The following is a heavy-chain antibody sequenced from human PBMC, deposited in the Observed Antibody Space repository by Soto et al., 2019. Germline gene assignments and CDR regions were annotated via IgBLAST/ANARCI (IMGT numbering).Heavy chain of an antibody. J-gene: IGHJ6*02. D-gene: IGHD3-3*01. CDR1: GFTFSSYA. Sequence: GGSLRLSCAASGFTFSSYAMRWVRQAPGKGLEWVSGISGSGGSTYYAASVKGRFTISRDNSKNTLYLQMNSLRAEDTALYYWTKAGGTWSGYWLGDYGMDVWGQGTTVTVSS. CDR2: ISGSGGST. V-gene: IGHV3-23*01. CDR3: TKAGGTWSGYWLGDYGMDV.